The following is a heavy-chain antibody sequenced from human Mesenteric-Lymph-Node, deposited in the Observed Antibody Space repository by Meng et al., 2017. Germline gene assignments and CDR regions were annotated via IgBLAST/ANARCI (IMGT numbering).Heavy chain of an antibody. J-gene: IGHJ4*02. D-gene: IGHD3-10*01. CDR3: TRHTITMVRGVIIVN. CDR1: GFTFSGSA. Sequence: GESLKISCAASGFTFSGSAMHWVRQASGKGLEWVGRIRSKANSYATAYAASVKGRFTISRDDSKNTAYLQMNSLKTEDTAVYYCTRHTITMVRGVIIVNWGQGTLVTVSS. CDR2: IRSKANSYAT. V-gene: IGHV3-73*01.